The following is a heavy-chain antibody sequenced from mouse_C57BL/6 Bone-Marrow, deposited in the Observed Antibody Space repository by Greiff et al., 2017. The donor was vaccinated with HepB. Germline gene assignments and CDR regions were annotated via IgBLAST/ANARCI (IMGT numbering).Heavy chain of an antibody. V-gene: IGHV5-4*01. Sequence: EVQLVESGGGLVKPGGSLKLSCAASGFTFSSYAMSWVRQTPEKRLEWVATISDGGSYTYYPDNVKGRFTISRDNAKNNLYLQMSHLKSEDTAMYYCAILLRPHFDVWGTGTTVTVSS. CDR2: ISDGGSYT. CDR1: GFTFSSYA. J-gene: IGHJ1*03. CDR3: AILLRPHFDV. D-gene: IGHD1-1*01.